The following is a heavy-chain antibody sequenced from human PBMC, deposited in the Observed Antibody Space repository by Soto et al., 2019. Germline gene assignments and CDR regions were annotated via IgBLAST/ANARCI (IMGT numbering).Heavy chain of an antibody. CDR3: ARGGIVVVPAAIYYFDY. CDR1: GYTFTSYY. J-gene: IGHJ4*02. D-gene: IGHD2-2*01. V-gene: IGHV1-46*03. CDR2: INPSGGST. Sequence: ASVKVSCKAPGYTFTSYYMHWVRQAPGQGLEWMGIINPSGGSTSYAQKFQGRVTMTRDTSTSTVYMELSSLRSEDTAVYYCARGGIVVVPAAIYYFDYWGQGTLVTVSS.